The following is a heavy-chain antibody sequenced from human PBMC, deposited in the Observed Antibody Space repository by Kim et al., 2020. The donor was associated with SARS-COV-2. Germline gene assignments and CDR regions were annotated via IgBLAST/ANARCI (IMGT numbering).Heavy chain of an antibody. D-gene: IGHD6-19*01. CDR1: GFTFSDYA. CDR3: ARTYNSGWHSVGY. Sequence: GGSLRLSCAASGFTFSDYAMSWVRQAPGKGLEWVSDIKEGGGETYYVDSVKGRFTISRDNAKNSLYLQLNSLRVEDTAVYYCARTYNSGWHSVGYWGQGTRVTVSS. V-gene: IGHV3-7*01. CDR2: IKEGGGET. J-gene: IGHJ4*02.